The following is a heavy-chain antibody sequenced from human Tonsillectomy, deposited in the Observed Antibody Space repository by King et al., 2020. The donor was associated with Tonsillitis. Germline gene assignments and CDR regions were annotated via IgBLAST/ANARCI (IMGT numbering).Heavy chain of an antibody. CDR1: GGSISSSSYY. Sequence: LQLQESGPGLVKTSETLSLTCTVSGGSISSSSYYWGWIRQPPGKGLEWIGSIYYSGSTYYNPSLKSRVTISVDTSKNQFSLKLSSVTAADTAVYYCARGYYYDSSLGYFDYWGQGTLVTVSS. J-gene: IGHJ4*02. CDR2: IYYSGST. CDR3: ARGYYYDSSLGYFDY. D-gene: IGHD3-22*01. V-gene: IGHV4-39*01.